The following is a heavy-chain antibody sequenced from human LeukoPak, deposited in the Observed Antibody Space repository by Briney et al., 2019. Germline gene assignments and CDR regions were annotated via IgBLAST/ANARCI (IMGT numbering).Heavy chain of an antibody. Sequence: SVKVSCKASGGTFSSYAISWVRQAPGQGLEWMGGIIPIFGTANYAQKFQGRVTITADESTSTAYMELSSLRSEDTAVYYCASCIAAAYSWFDPWGQGTLVTVSS. CDR2: IIPIFGTA. CDR1: GGTFSSYA. V-gene: IGHV1-69*01. CDR3: ASCIAAAYSWFDP. D-gene: IGHD6-13*01. J-gene: IGHJ5*02.